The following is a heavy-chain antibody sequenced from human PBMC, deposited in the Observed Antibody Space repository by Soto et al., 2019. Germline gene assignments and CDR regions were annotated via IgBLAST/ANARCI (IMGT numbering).Heavy chain of an antibody. V-gene: IGHV1-24*01. Sequence: GASVKVSCKVSVYTLTELSMHWVRQAPGKGLEWMGGFDPEDGETIYAQKFQGRVTMTEDTSTDTAYMELSSLRSEDTAVYYCATDLIGDILTGYYAFYYWGQGTLVTVSS. CDR1: VYTLTELS. CDR3: ATDLIGDILTGYYAFYY. J-gene: IGHJ4*02. CDR2: FDPEDGET. D-gene: IGHD3-9*01.